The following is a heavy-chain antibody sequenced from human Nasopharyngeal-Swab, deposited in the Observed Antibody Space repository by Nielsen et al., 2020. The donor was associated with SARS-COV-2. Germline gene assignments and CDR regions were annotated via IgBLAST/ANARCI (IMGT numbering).Heavy chain of an antibody. D-gene: IGHD6-19*01. CDR1: GYTFTSYG. CDR2: ISAYNGNT. CDR3: ARDSSSGWYVGTQNWFDP. Sequence: ASVKVSCKASGYTFTSYGISWVRQAPGQGLEWMGWISAYNGNTNYAQKLQGRVTMTTDTSTSTAYMELRSLRSDDTAVYYCARDSSSGWYVGTQNWFDPWGQGTLVTVSS. V-gene: IGHV1-18*01. J-gene: IGHJ5*02.